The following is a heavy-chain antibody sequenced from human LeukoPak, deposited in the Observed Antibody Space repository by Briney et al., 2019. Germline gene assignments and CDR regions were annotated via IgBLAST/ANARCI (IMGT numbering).Heavy chain of an antibody. D-gene: IGHD1-26*01. Sequence: GGSLRLSCAASGFTFSSYAMSWVRQAPKKGLEWVSAISGSGGSTYYADSVKGRFTISIDNSKNTLYLQMNSLRAEDTAVYSCAKDHSGSYAYWGQGTLVTVSS. CDR2: ISGSGGST. CDR3: AKDHSGSYAY. J-gene: IGHJ4*02. CDR1: GFTFSSYA. V-gene: IGHV3-23*01.